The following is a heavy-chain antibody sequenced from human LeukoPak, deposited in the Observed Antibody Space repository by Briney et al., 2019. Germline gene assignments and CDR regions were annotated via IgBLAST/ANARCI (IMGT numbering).Heavy chain of an antibody. CDR2: IYYSGST. CDR1: GGSISSHY. Sequence: PSETLSLTCTVSGGSISSHYWSWIQQPPGKGLEWIGYIYYSGSTNYNPSLKSRVTISVDTSKNQFSLKLSSVTAADTAVYYCARDMLESGSYFGYWGQGTLVTVSS. J-gene: IGHJ4*02. D-gene: IGHD1-26*01. V-gene: IGHV4-59*11. CDR3: ARDMLESGSYFGY.